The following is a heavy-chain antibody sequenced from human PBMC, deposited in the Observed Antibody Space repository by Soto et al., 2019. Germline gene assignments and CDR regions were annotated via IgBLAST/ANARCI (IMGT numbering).Heavy chain of an antibody. D-gene: IGHD3-22*01. CDR2: IYHGGST. V-gene: IGHV4-38-2*01. CDR1: GGSFSGYY. J-gene: IGHJ5*02. CDR3: ARVGPWVPYYYDSSPYTFAHWFDP. Sequence: PSEPLSLTCAVYGGSFSGYYWGWLRQPPGKGLEWIGSIYHGGSTYYNPSLNSRVTLSIDMTNNHVSLTLNSVTAADTAVYYCARVGPWVPYYYDSSPYTFAHWFDPWGQGPRVTV.